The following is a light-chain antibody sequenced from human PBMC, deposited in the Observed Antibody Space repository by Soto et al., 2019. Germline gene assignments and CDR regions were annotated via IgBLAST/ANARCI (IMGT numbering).Light chain of an antibody. CDR3: QQYVNART. J-gene: IGKJ4*01. V-gene: IGKV1-33*01. CDR1: QDINNH. Sequence: DIQMTQSPSSLSASAGDIVTITCQASQDINNHLNWYQQKAGRAPKILINDASNLETGVPSRFSGSGYGTDFTLTISGLQPEDSATYYCQQYVNARTFGGGNNVEIK. CDR2: DAS.